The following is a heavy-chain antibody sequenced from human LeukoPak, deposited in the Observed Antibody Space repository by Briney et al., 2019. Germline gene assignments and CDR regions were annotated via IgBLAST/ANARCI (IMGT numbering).Heavy chain of an antibody. D-gene: IGHD1-1*01. J-gene: IGHJ5*02. CDR3: ARDLEGGNWFDP. CDR1: GYTFTDYF. CDR2: INPNSGGT. V-gene: IGHV1-2*02. Sequence: ASVKVSCKASGYTFTDYFMHWVRQAPGQGLEWMGWINPNSGGTNYAQKFQGRVTMTRDTSISTAYMELSRLRSDDTAVYYCARDLEGGNWFDPWGQGTLVTVSS.